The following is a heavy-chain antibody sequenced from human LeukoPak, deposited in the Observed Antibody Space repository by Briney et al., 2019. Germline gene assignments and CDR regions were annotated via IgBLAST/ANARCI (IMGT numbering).Heavy chain of an antibody. D-gene: IGHD4-17*01. CDR2: ISGSGGST. V-gene: IGHV3-23*01. CDR3: AKVPTVTTLYYYGMDV. Sequence: GGSLRLSCAASGFTFSSYAMSWVRQAPGKGLEWVSAISGSGGSTYYADSVKGRFTISRDNSKNTLYLQMNSLRAEDKAVYYCAKVPTVTTLYYYGMDVWGQGTTVTVSS. J-gene: IGHJ6*02. CDR1: GFTFSSYA.